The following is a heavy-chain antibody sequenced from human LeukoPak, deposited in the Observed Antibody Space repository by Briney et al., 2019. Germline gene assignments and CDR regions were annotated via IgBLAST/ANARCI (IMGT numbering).Heavy chain of an antibody. CDR1: GYTFTGKY. CDR2: INPNSGNT. CDR3: ARGLWVYGSANDY. D-gene: IGHD3-10*01. J-gene: IGHJ4*02. V-gene: IGHV1-8*02. Sequence: ASVKVSCKASGYTFTGKYMYWVRQAPGQGLEWMGWINPNSGNTGYAQKFQGRVTMTRNTSISTAYMELSSLRSEDTAVYYCARGLWVYGSANDYWGQGTLVTVSS.